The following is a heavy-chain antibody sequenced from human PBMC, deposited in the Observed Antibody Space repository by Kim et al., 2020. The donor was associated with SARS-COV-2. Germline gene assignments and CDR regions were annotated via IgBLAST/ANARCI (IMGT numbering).Heavy chain of an antibody. J-gene: IGHJ4*02. D-gene: IGHD5-18*01. CDR2: IRGGGDTI. CDR3: AKAVYSYGYQFDY. V-gene: IGHV3-23*01. Sequence: GGSLRLSCAASGFIFSSYAMSWVRQAPGKGLEWVSAIRGGGDTIYYADSVKGRFTISRDNSKNTLYLQMNSLRAEDTAVYYCAKAVYSYGYQFDYWGQGTLVTVSS. CDR1: GFIFSSYA.